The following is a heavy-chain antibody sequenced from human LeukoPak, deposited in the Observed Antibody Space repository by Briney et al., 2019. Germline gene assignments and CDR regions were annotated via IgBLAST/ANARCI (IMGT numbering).Heavy chain of an antibody. J-gene: IGHJ4*02. CDR2: IKQDGSEK. CDR3: ARTGYSSGWYGGRVDY. Sequence: GALGPSFAGAGIHFSRYWMRWGRRGSGKGVGGGGKIKQDGSEKYYVDSVKGRFTISRDNAKNSLYLQMNSLRAEDTAVYYCARTGYSSGWYGGRVDYWGQGTLVTVSS. D-gene: IGHD6-19*01. CDR1: GIHFSRYW. V-gene: IGHV3-7*01.